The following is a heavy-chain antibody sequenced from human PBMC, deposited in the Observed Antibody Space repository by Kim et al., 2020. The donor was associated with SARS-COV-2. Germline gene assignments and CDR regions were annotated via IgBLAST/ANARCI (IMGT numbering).Heavy chain of an antibody. CDR3: VRGNWQTSPYFDF. Sequence: SETLSLTCTVSGVSIKISTYYWGWVRQSPGKGLEWIGSIHYSGDTYYNPSLKSRVTVSVDTSKNKFSLKVNSVTAADTALYYCVRGNWQTSPYFDFWGQGTLVTVSS. V-gene: IGHV4-39*01. CDR1: GVSIKISTYY. J-gene: IGHJ4*02. CDR2: IHYSGDT. D-gene: IGHD1-1*01.